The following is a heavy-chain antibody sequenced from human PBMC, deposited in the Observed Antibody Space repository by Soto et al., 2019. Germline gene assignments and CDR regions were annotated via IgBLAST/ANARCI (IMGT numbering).Heavy chain of an antibody. CDR1: GFIFSSYG. CDR2: IWYDGSNK. Sequence: GGSLRLSCAASGFIFSSYGMHWVRQAPGKGLEWVGVIWYDGSNKYYGDSVKGRFTISRDNSKNTLYLQMNSLRVEDTAVYYCASTVSWGQGTLVTVSS. V-gene: IGHV3-33*03. CDR3: ASTVS. D-gene: IGHD4-17*01. J-gene: IGHJ4*02.